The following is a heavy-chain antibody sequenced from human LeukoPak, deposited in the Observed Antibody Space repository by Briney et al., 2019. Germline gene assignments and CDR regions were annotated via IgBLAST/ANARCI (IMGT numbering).Heavy chain of an antibody. D-gene: IGHD1-26*01. J-gene: IGHJ4*02. V-gene: IGHV3-33*01. CDR1: GFTLGSYG. CDR2: TLYDETNK. Sequence: PGGSLRLSCAASGFTLGSYGMHWVRQAPGKGLEWVGATLYDETNKYYASSVKGRITIFRANSKNMLYLQMTTLGAEDTGTYYCARVLRPYSGRFYDSAPEFWGQGTLVIVSS. CDR3: ARVLRPYSGRFYDSAPEF.